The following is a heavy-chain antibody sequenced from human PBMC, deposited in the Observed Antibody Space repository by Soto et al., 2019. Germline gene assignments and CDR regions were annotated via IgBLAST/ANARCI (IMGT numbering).Heavy chain of an antibody. CDR1: GGTFSSYT. CDR2: IIPILGIA. CDR3: AGGGYDYCPRCYFDY. J-gene: IGHJ4*02. Sequence: QVQLVQSGAEVKKPGSSVKVSCKASGGTFSSYTISWVRQAPGQGLEWMGRIIPILGIANYAQKFQGRVTITADKSTSSADMAMGRPRSEDTDVYSCAGGGYDYCPRCYFDYWGQGTLVTVSS. V-gene: IGHV1-69*02. D-gene: IGHD5-12*01.